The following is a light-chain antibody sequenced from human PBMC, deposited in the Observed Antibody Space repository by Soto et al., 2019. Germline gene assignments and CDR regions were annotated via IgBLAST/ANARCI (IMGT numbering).Light chain of an antibody. Sequence: EIMMTQSPATLSVSPGDRATLSFRASQSVGINLAWYQQIPGQAPRLLMHSISTRAAGVPARFSGSGSGTEFTLTISSLQSEDFAVYYCQQYNNWPTFGQGTKVDIK. V-gene: IGKV3-15*01. CDR2: SIS. CDR1: QSVGIN. CDR3: QQYNNWPT. J-gene: IGKJ1*01.